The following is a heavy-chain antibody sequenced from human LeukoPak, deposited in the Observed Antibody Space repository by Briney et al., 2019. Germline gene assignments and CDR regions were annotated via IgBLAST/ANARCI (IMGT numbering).Heavy chain of an antibody. V-gene: IGHV3-11*01. Sequence: PGGSLRLSCVVSGFRFSDYYMSWIRQTPGKGLEFISYISGSGDAIYYADSVKGRFTISRDNAKNSLYLQLDSLSAEDPAVHYCASLYDSPGFCFDYWGRGALVSVS. CDR2: ISGSGDAI. D-gene: IGHD3-22*01. CDR1: GFRFSDYY. CDR3: ASLYDSPGFCFDY. J-gene: IGHJ4*02.